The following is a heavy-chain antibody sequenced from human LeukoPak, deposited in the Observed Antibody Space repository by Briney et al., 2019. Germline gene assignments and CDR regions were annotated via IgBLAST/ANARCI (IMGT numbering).Heavy chain of an antibody. J-gene: IGHJ4*02. CDR1: GFTFNDYR. CDR2: IKHVGCEK. CDR3: ARLRGHCDGGSCFPPDY. V-gene: IGHV3-7*01. D-gene: IGHD2-15*01. Sequence: PGGSLTLTCPASGFTFNDYRMNWVRQARGKGLEWVANIKHVGCEKYYVDCVKGRFTISRDNAKSSLLLQMISPRAEDTAVYYCARLRGHCDGGSCFPPDYWGQGTLVTVSS.